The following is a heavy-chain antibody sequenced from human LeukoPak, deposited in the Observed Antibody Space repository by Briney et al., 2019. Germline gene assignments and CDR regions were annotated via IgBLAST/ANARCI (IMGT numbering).Heavy chain of an antibody. CDR1: GGSISSSSYY. Sequence: SETLSLTCTVTGGSISSSSYYWGWIRQPPGKGLEWIGSIYYSGSTYYNPPLKSRVTISVDTSKNQFSLKLSSVTAADTAVYYCARSVDIAATPDYWGQGTLVTVSS. CDR3: ARSVDIAATPDY. V-gene: IGHV4-39*07. J-gene: IGHJ4*02. D-gene: IGHD5-12*01. CDR2: IYYSGST.